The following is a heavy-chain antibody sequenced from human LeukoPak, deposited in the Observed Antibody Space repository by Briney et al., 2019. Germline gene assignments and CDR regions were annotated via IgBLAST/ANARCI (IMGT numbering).Heavy chain of an antibody. V-gene: IGHV3-66*02. CDR3: AKDRANIAAAGAFDY. J-gene: IGHJ4*02. CDR1: EFSVGSNY. Sequence: GGSLRLSCAASEFSVGSNYMTWVRQAPGKGLEWVSLIYSGGSTYYADSVKGRFTISRDNSKNTLYLQMNSLRAEDTAVYYCAKDRANIAAAGAFDYWGQGTLVTVSS. CDR2: IYSGGST. D-gene: IGHD6-13*01.